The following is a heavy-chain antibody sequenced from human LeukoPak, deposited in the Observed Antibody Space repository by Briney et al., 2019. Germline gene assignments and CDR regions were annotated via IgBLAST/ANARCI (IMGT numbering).Heavy chain of an antibody. Sequence: PGGSLRLSCAASGFTFRTYAMSWVRQAPGKGLEWVSTISGNGGSTYYADSVRGRFTISRDNSKNTLYLQMNSLRAEDTAVYYCAKARYYDSSGYAPNFDYWGQGTLVTVSS. CDR3: AKARYYDSSGYAPNFDY. J-gene: IGHJ4*02. CDR1: GFTFRTYA. V-gene: IGHV3-23*01. CDR2: ISGNGGST. D-gene: IGHD3-22*01.